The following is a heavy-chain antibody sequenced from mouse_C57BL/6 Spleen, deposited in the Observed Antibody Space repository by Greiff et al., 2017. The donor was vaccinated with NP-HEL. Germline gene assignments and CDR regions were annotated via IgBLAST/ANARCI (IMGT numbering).Heavy chain of an antibody. V-gene: IGHV5-17*01. CDR2: ISSGSSTI. J-gene: IGHJ4*01. CDR3: ARSLRRGYAMDY. CDR1: GFTFSDYG. D-gene: IGHD2-12*01. Sequence: EVQGVESGGGLVKPGGSLKLSCAASGFTFSDYGMHWVRQAPEKGLEWVAYISSGSSTIYYADTVKGRFTSSRDNAKNTLFLEMTSLRSEDTDMYYCARSLRRGYAMDYWGQGTSVTVSS.